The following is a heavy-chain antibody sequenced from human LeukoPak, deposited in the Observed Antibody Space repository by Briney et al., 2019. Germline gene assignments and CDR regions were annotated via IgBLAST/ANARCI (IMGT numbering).Heavy chain of an antibody. CDR3: ARWSGSVTARNYYYYMDV. Sequence: SETLFLTCTVSGGSVRRGNYYWTWIRQPAGSGLEWIGRIYTSGTTDYNPSLRTRVTISVDASRNQFSLNLSSVTAADTAVYYCARWSGSVTARNYYYYMDVWGEGTTVTVSS. V-gene: IGHV4-61*02. CDR1: GGSVRRGNYY. D-gene: IGHD6-6*01. CDR2: IYTSGTT. J-gene: IGHJ6*03.